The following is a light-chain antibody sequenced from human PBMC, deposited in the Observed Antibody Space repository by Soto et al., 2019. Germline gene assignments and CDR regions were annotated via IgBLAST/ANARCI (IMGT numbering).Light chain of an antibody. Sequence: QSVLTQPPSVSGAPGQRVTISCTGSSSNTGADYDVHWYQHLPGSAPKLLIYDNNIRPSGVPDRFSGSKSGTSASLAITGLQAEHEGDYYCQSYDSSLSNLVVFGGGTKVTVL. V-gene: IGLV1-40*01. CDR2: DNN. CDR1: SSNTGADYD. CDR3: QSYDSSLSNLVV. J-gene: IGLJ2*01.